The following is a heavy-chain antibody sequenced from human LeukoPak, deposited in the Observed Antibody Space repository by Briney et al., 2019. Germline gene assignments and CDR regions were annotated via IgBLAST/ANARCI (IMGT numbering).Heavy chain of an antibody. D-gene: IGHD2-21*01. CDR2: IYHTGST. Sequence: SQTLSLTCTVSGGSISSGGYYWSWIRQPPGKGLEWIGYIYHTGSTYYNPSLKSRVTISLDRSKNQFSLNQFSLKLSSVTAADTAVYYCAREGAYCGGDCPDYWGQGTLVTVSS. CDR3: AREGAYCGGDCPDY. CDR1: GGSISSGGYY. V-gene: IGHV4-30-2*01. J-gene: IGHJ4*02.